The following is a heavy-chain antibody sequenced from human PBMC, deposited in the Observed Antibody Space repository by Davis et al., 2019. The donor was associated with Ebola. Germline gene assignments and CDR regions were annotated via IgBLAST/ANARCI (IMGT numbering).Heavy chain of an antibody. J-gene: IGHJ4*02. Sequence: GESLKISCTASGFSLSDYSMTWVRQAPGQGLEWVSSISGSSSYKYYADSLQGRFSVSRDNAKKSLYLQMNRLRDDDTAVYYCVSQLSIFGVVRWGQGTLVTVSS. CDR1: GFSLSDYS. CDR2: ISGSSSYK. D-gene: IGHD3-3*02. CDR3: VSQLSIFGVVR. V-gene: IGHV3-21*01.